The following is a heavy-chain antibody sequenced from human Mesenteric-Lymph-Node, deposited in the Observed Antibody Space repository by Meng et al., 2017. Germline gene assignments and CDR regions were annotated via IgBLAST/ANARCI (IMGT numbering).Heavy chain of an antibody. V-gene: IGHV1-69*13. CDR1: GGTFSSYA. CDR3: ARSTPGIAAPVDY. D-gene: IGHD6-13*01. CDR2: IIPIFGTA. J-gene: IGHJ4*02. Sequence: SVKVSCKASGGTFSSYAISWVRQAPGQGLEWMGGIIPIFGTANYAQKFQGRVTITADESTSTAYMELSSLRSEDTAVYYCARSTPGIAAPVDYWGQGTLVTVSS.